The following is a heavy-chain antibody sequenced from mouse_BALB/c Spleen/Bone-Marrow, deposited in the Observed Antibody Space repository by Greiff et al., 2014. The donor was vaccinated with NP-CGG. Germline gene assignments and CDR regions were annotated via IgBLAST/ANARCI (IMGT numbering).Heavy chain of an antibody. CDR3: ARDRGVQGDAMDY. CDR2: ISDGSTYT. V-gene: IGHV5-4*02. D-gene: IGHD2-14*01. Sequence: EVQLVESGGGLVKPGGSLKLSCAASGFTFSVYYMYWVRQTPEKRLEWVATISDGSTYTYYPDSVKGRFTISRDNAKNNLYLQMIRLKSEDTAVYYGARDRGVQGDAMDYWGQGTSVTVSS. J-gene: IGHJ4*01. CDR1: GFTFSVYY.